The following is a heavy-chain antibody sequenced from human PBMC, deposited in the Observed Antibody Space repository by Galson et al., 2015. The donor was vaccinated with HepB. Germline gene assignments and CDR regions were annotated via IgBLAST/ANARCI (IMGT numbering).Heavy chain of an antibody. J-gene: IGHJ4*02. CDR2: ISAYNGNT. D-gene: IGHD1-7*01. CDR1: GYTFTSYG. V-gene: IGHV1-18*01. Sequence: SVKVSCKASGYTFTSYGISWVRQAPGQGLEWMGWISAYNGNTNYAQKLQGRVTMTTDTSTSTAYMELRSLRSDDTAVYYCARDQANWNFLGNLGLADYWGQGTLVTVSS. CDR3: ARDQANWNFLGNLGLADY.